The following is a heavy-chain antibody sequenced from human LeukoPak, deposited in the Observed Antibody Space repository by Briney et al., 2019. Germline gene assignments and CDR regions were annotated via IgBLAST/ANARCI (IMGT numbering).Heavy chain of an antibody. J-gene: IGHJ4*02. CDR2: ISSSGDFI. V-gene: IGHV3-21*01. D-gene: IGHD2-8*01. CDR3: AGRDCSNGLCQFDY. CDR1: GFTLTTYS. Sequence: GGSLRLSCVASGFTLTTYSMNWVRLAPGKGLEWVSSISSSGDFIHHADSVKGRFTISRDNAKKSLYLQMNSLRAEDTAIYYCAGRDCSNGLCQFDYWGQGTLVTVSS.